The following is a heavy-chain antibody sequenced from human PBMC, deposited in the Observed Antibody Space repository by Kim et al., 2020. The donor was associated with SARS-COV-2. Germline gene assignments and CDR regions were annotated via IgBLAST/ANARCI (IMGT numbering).Heavy chain of an antibody. Sequence: GRTKLSADSVKGRFTSSRDNSKSTVDLQMDRLRGEDTAVYFCAKNWNLDVWGQGTTVTVSS. CDR3: AKNWNLDV. CDR2: GRTK. V-gene: IGHV3-30*02. D-gene: IGHD1-7*01. J-gene: IGHJ6*01.